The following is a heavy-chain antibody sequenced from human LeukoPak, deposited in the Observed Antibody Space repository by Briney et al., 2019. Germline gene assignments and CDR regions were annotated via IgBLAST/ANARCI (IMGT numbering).Heavy chain of an antibody. J-gene: IGHJ4*02. CDR1: GFTISDYS. Sequence: GGSLRLSCAASGFTISDYSMSWVRQAPGKGLEWVSVINAGGDKTNYTDSVKGRFITSRDNFRDTLYLQMHSLRAEDTAGYFCVKDGAQPGYYFDLWGQGSVVTVSS. CDR2: INAGGDKT. V-gene: IGHV3-23*01. D-gene: IGHD1-26*01. CDR3: VKDGAQPGYYFDL.